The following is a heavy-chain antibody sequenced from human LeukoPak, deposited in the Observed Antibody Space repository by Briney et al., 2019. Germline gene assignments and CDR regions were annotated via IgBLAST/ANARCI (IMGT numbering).Heavy chain of an antibody. V-gene: IGHV3-11*01. D-gene: IGHD3-16*02. CDR1: GFTFSDYY. CDR2: ISSSGSTI. CDR3: ARARITFGGVIVMPGPFDY. Sequence: GGSLRLSCAASGFTFSDYYMSWIRQAPGKGLEWVSYISSSGSTIYYADSVKGRFTISRDNAKNSLYLQMNSLRAEDTAVYYCARARITFGGVIVMPGPFDYWGQGTLVTVSS. J-gene: IGHJ4*02.